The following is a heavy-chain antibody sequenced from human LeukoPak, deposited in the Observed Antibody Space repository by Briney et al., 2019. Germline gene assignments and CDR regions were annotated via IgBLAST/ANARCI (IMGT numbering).Heavy chain of an antibody. J-gene: IGHJ3*02. V-gene: IGHV5-51*01. CDR1: GSTFPNYW. CDR2: IYPSDSDT. Sequence: GASLQISCAGSGSTFPNYWIGWVRQLPGKGQECMGVIYPSDSDTRYSPSFQGQVTISADKSIRTASLQWSSMKASDTAMYYCARLISGYAFDIWGQGTMVTVSS. D-gene: IGHD3-16*02. CDR3: ARLISGYAFDI.